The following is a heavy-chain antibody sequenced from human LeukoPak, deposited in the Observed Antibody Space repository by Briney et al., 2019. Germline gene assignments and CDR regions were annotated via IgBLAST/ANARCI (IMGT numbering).Heavy chain of an antibody. V-gene: IGHV3-74*01. CDR2: IASDGSSK. Sequence: PGGSLRLSCAASGFTFSSYWMNWVRQAPGKGLVWVSRIASDGSSKTYAHSVKGRFSISRDNAKNTLYLQMNSLRVEDTAVYYCARGRPHGNDYWGQRTLVTVSS. CDR3: ARGRPHGNDY. J-gene: IGHJ4*02. CDR1: GFTFSSYW. D-gene: IGHD4-23*01.